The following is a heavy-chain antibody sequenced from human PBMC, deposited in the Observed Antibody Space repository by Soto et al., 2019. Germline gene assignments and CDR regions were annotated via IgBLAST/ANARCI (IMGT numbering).Heavy chain of an antibody. CDR1: GFTFRSFT. CDR2: ISSKSAYI. J-gene: IGHJ5*02. CDR3: TRDASRDSSARGWFDP. D-gene: IGHD6-13*01. Sequence: EVQLVESGGGLVKPGGSLRLSCAASGFTFRSFTMNWVRQAPGKGLEWVSTISSKSAYIYYTDALRGRFTISRDNAKNSLHLQMNSLRAEDTAVYYCTRDASRDSSARGWFDPWGPGTLVTVSS. V-gene: IGHV3-21*02.